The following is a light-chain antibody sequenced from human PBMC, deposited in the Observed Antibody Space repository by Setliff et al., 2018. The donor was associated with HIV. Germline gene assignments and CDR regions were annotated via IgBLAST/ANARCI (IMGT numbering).Light chain of an antibody. J-gene: IGLJ1*01. V-gene: IGLV2-14*03. CDR2: DVS. CDR3: ASYRSPATYV. CDR1: SSDVGCYDF. Sequence: QSALTQPASVSGSPGQSITISCIGTSSDVGCYDFVSWYQQRPGKAPKLIIFDVSERPSGVSHRFSGSKSGNTASLTISGLQTEDEADYFCASYRSPATYVFGIGTKVTVL.